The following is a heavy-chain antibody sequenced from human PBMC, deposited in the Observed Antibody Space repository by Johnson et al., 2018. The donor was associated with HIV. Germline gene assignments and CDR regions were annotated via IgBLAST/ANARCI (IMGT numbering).Heavy chain of an antibody. CDR2: ISYDGSNK. CDR3: ARDGQMTLGDDAFDI. V-gene: IGHV3-30-3*01. Sequence: QVQLVESGGGLVQPGGSLRLSCAASGFTFSSYAMSWVRQAPGKGLEWVAVISYDGSNKYYADSVKGRFTISRDNSKNTMHLQMKNLRAEDTAVYYCARDGQMTLGDDAFDILGQGTMVTVSS. CDR1: GFTFSSYA. D-gene: IGHD4/OR15-4a*01. J-gene: IGHJ3*02.